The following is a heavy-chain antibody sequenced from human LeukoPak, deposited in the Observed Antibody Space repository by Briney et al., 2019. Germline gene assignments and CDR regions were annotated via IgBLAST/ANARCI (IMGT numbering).Heavy chain of an antibody. D-gene: IGHD3-16*02. CDR1: GLTFSRDS. Sequence: GGSLRLSCAASGLTFSRDSMHWVRQAPGKGLEWVAVISNDGSNKYYADSVKGRFTISRDNSKNTLYLQMNSLRPEDTAVYYCLRELSFGYFDYWGQGTRVTVSS. J-gene: IGHJ4*02. V-gene: IGHV3-30*14. CDR3: LRELSFGYFDY. CDR2: ISNDGSNK.